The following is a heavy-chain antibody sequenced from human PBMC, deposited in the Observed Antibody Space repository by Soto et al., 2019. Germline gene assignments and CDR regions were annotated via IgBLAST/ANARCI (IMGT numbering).Heavy chain of an antibody. CDR1: GGSFSAYS. D-gene: IGHD2-21*02. V-gene: IGHV4-34*01. J-gene: IGHJ5*02. CDR2: INHSGST. Sequence: SETLSLTCAVYGGSFSAYSWTWIRQPPGKGLEWIGEINHSGSTNYNPSLKSRVTISVDTSKNQFSLKLSSVTAADTAVYYCARAYCGGDCYPNWFDPWGQGTLVTVSS. CDR3: ARAYCGGDCYPNWFDP.